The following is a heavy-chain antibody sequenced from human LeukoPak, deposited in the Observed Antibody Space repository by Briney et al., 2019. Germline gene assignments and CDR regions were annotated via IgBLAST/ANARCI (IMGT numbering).Heavy chain of an antibody. J-gene: IGHJ3*02. CDR3: ARDRGYGDYSGGRRAFDI. V-gene: IGHV4-39*07. CDR1: GGSISSSSYY. CDR2: IYYSGST. Sequence: PSETLSLTCTVSGGSISSSSYYWGWIRQPPGKGLEWIGSIYYSGSTYYNPSLKSRVTISVDTSKNQFSLKLSSVTAADTAVYYCARDRGYGDYSGGRRAFDIWGQGTMVTVSS. D-gene: IGHD4-17*01.